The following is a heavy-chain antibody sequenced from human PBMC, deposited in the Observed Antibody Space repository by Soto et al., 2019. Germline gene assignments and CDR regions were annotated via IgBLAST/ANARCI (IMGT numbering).Heavy chain of an antibody. J-gene: IGHJ5*02. CDR2: IYYSGST. CDR1: GDSISSYY. V-gene: IGHV4-59*01. CDR3: ARGVATIGP. D-gene: IGHD5-12*01. Sequence: SETLSLTCSVSGDSISSYYWRWIRQPPGKGLEWIGYIYYSGSTNYNPSFKSRVTISVDMPKNQFSLKLTSVTAADQAVYYCARGVATIGPWGQGTLVTVSS.